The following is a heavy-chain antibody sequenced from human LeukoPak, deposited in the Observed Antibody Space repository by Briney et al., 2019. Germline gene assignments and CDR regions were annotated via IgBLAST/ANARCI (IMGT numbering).Heavy chain of an antibody. CDR2: IWYDGSNK. D-gene: IGHD4-17*01. Sequence: GRSLRLSCAASGFTFSSYGMHWVRQAPGKGLEWVAVIWYDGSNKYYADSVKGRFTISRDNSKNTLYLQMNSLRAEGTAVYYCARDLTGATVTTYFDYWGQGTLVTVSS. CDR3: ARDLTGATVTTYFDY. CDR1: GFTFSSYG. J-gene: IGHJ4*02. V-gene: IGHV3-33*01.